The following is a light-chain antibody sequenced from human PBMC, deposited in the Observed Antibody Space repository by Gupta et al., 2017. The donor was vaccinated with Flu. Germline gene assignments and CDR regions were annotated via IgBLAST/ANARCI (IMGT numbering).Light chain of an antibody. CDR1: SFSSYY. Sequence: QTISTTCQGDSFSSYYESCYPQPPDQAPYLLLYGKNNRRSGTPARFSGSSSGTTAALTITGAQAEEEAAYYCNSRESSGNNTWVFGGGTKLTVL. J-gene: IGLJ3*02. V-gene: IGLV3-19*01. CDR2: GKN. CDR3: NSRESSGNNTWV.